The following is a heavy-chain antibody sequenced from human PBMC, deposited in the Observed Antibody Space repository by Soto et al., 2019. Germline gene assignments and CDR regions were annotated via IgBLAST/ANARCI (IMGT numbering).Heavy chain of an antibody. CDR1: GFTFSSYS. CDR2: ISSSSSYI. V-gene: IGHV3-21*01. Sequence: EVQLVESGGGLVKPGGSLRLSCAASGFTFSSYSMNWVRQAPGKGLEWVSSISSSSSYIYYADSVKGRFTISRDNAKNSXYXXMNSLRAEDTAVYYCARGGNEYNWNLVGDYYGMDVWGQGTTVTVSS. D-gene: IGHD1-20*01. J-gene: IGHJ6*02. CDR3: ARGGNEYNWNLVGDYYGMDV.